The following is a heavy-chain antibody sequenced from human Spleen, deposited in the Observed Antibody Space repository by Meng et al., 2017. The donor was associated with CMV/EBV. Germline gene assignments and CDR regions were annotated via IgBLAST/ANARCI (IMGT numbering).Heavy chain of an antibody. CDR3: ARMPLTSAYNLGGMDV. J-gene: IGHJ6*02. CDR1: GFSLSATGMR. D-gene: IGHD3-16*01. Sequence: SGPTLVKPTRTLTLTCAFSGFSLSATGMRVSWIRQPPNKALEWLARIDWDDAKLYSTSLKTRLTISMDTSKNQVVLTMTNMDPADTGTYFCARMPLTSAYNLGGMDVWGQGTTVTVSS. V-gene: IGHV2-70D*14. CDR2: IDWDDAK.